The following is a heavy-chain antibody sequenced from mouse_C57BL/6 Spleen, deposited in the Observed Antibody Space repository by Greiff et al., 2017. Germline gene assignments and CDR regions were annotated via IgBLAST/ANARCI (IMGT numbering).Heavy chain of an antibody. CDR1: GYSFTSGYY. CDR3: ARDDDYSSFAY. D-gene: IGHD2-3*01. V-gene: IGHV3-6*01. Sequence: ESGPGLVKPSQSLSLTCSATGYSFTSGYYWNWLRQLPGNLLEWMGFISYDGNNNYNPSLKNRISITRDTSKNQFFLKLNSVTAEDTATYYCARDDDYSSFAYWGQGTLVTVSA. J-gene: IGHJ3*01. CDR2: ISYDGNN.